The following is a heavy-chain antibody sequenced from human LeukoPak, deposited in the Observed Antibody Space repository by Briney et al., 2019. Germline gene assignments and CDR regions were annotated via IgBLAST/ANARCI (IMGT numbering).Heavy chain of an antibody. CDR2: IYYSGST. CDR3: ARDRDGYNYVDY. CDR1: GGSISSGGHY. V-gene: IGHV4-31*03. Sequence: SETLSLTCTVSGGSISSGGHYWSWIRQHPGQGLEWIGYIYYSGSTYYNPSLKSRVTISVDTSNNQFSLKLSSVTAADTAVYYCARDRDGYNYVDYWGQGTLVTVSS. J-gene: IGHJ4*02. D-gene: IGHD5-24*01.